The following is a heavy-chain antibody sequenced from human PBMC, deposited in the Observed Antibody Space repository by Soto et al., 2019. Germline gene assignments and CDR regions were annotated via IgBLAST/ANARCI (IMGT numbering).Heavy chain of an antibody. CDR2: IFYSGGT. Sequence: QLQLQESGPGLVKPSETLSLTCTVSGGSISSSSYYWGWIRQPPGKGLEWIGNIFYSGGTYYTPSLKSRVTISVDTSKNQFSLKLSSVTAADTAVYCARRSAGTIFDYWGQGTLVTVSS. V-gene: IGHV4-39*01. D-gene: IGHD1-26*01. CDR1: GGSISSSSYY. CDR3: ARRSAGTIFDY. J-gene: IGHJ4*02.